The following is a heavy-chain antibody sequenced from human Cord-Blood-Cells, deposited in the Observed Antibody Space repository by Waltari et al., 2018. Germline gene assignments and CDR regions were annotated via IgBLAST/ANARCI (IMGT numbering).Heavy chain of an antibody. CDR1: GYTFTSYG. Sequence: QVQLVQSGAEVKKPGASVKVSCKASGYTFTSYGISWVRQAPGQGLEWMGWISAYNGNTNYAQKLQGRVTMTTDTSTSTAYMELRSLRSGETAVYYCARTYDILTGYYYFDYWGQGTLVTVSS. J-gene: IGHJ4*02. V-gene: IGHV1-18*01. CDR2: ISAYNGNT. D-gene: IGHD3-9*01. CDR3: ARTYDILTGYYYFDY.